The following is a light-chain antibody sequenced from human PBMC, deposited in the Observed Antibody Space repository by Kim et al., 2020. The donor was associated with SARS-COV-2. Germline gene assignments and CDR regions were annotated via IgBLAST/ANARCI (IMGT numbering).Light chain of an antibody. CDR1: SSDVGGYNY. Sequence: HSSTISCTGTSSDVGGYNYVSWYQQHPGKAPKLMIYDVSNRPSGVSNRFSGSKSGNTASLTISGLQAEDEADYYCSSYTSSSTVVFGGGTQLTVL. CDR3: SSYTSSSTVV. CDR2: DVS. J-gene: IGLJ2*01. V-gene: IGLV2-14*03.